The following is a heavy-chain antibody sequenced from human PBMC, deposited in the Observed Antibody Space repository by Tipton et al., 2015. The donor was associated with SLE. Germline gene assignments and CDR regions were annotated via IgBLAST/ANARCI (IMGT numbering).Heavy chain of an antibody. CDR2: IYHSGST. Sequence: TLSLTCTVSGASVSNYYWSWIRQPPGKGLEWFGSIYHSGSTYYNPSLKSRVTISVDTSKNQFSLKLSSVTAADTAVYYCARRRQLGLYSYYMDVWGKGTTVIVSS. CDR3: ARRRQLGLYSYYMDV. CDR1: GASVSNYY. D-gene: IGHD6-6*01. V-gene: IGHV4-38-2*02. J-gene: IGHJ6*03.